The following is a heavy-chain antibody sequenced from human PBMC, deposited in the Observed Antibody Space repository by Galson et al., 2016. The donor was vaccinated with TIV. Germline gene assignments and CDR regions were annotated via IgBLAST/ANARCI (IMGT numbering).Heavy chain of an antibody. J-gene: IGHJ6*02. CDR2: ISDGGNT. Sequence: SLRLSCAASGLSVSTNYMTWVRQAPGKGLEWVSLISDGGNTYYPDSVKGRFTISRDNSKNTLYLQMNGLRAEDTAVYYCARDRVVDATYYYYYYGMDVWGQGTAVTVSS. CDR3: ARDRVVDATYYYYYYGMDV. D-gene: IGHD1-26*01. V-gene: IGHV3-66*02. CDR1: GLSVSTNY.